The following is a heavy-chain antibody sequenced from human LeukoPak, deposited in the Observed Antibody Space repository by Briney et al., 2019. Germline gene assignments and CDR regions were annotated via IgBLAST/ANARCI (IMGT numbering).Heavy chain of an antibody. J-gene: IGHJ6*02. D-gene: IGHD3-9*01. CDR3: ARASPGYYDILTGYRPKGYYYGMDV. CDR1: GGSISSSSYY. V-gene: IGHV4-39*07. CDR2: IYYSGST. Sequence: SETLSLTCTVSGGSISSSSYYWGWIRQPPGKGLEWIGSIYYSGSTYYNPSLKSRVTISVDTSKNQFSLKLSSVTAADTAVYYCARASPGYYDILTGYRPKGYYYGMDVWGQGTTVTVSS.